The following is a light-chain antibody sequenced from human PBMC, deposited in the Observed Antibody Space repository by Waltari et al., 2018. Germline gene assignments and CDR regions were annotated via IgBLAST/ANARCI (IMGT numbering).Light chain of an antibody. Sequence: EIVLTQSPGTLSLSPGERATLSCRASRSFTRYLAWYQPRPGQAPRLLIYDASTRAAGVADRFSGSGSGTDFSLTISRLEPEDFAVYYCQHYVSLPVTFGQGTRVEIK. J-gene: IGKJ1*01. CDR3: QHYVSLPVT. CDR1: RSFTRY. CDR2: DAS. V-gene: IGKV3-20*01.